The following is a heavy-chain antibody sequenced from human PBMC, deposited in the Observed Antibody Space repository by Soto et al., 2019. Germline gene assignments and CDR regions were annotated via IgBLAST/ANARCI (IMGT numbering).Heavy chain of an antibody. CDR3: AHKHLLRYYHSDAFDI. CDR1: GFSLSTSGVG. Sequence: QITLKESGPTLVKPTQTLTLTCTFSGFSLSTSGVGVGWIRQPPGKALDWLALIYWDDDKRYSPSLKSRLTITKNTSKNQVVLTMTNMDPVDTDTYDCAHKHLLRYYHSDAFDIWGQGTMVTVSS. J-gene: IGHJ3*02. CDR2: IYWDDDK. V-gene: IGHV2-5*02. D-gene: IGHD3-16*01.